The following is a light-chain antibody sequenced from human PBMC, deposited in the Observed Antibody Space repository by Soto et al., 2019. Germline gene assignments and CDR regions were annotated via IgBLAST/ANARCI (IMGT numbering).Light chain of an antibody. CDR1: HSVSSY. V-gene: IGKV3-11*01. CDR3: QHRSNWPST. Sequence: EIVLTQSPATLSLSPGDRATLSCRSSHSVSSYLAWYQQKPGQAPRLLIYDASNRATGIPARFSGSGSGTYFSLTIASLEPEDLAVYYCQHRSNWPSTFGGGTKVEIK. CDR2: DAS. J-gene: IGKJ4*01.